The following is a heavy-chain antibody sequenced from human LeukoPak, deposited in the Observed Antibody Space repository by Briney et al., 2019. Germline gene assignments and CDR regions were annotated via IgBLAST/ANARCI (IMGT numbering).Heavy chain of an antibody. J-gene: IGHJ3*02. Sequence: GASVKVSCKASGGTFSSYAISWVRQAPGQGLEWMGGIIPIFGTANYAQKFQGRVTITADESTSTAYMEVRSLRSDDTAVYYCARGDDAFDIWGQGTMVTVSS. V-gene: IGHV1-69*13. CDR3: ARGDDAFDI. CDR1: GGTFSSYA. CDR2: IIPIFGTA.